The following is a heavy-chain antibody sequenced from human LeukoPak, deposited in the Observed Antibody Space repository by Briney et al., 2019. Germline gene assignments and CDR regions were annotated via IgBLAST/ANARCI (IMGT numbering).Heavy chain of an antibody. CDR2: INHSGST. CDR1: GFTFSSYS. D-gene: IGHD4-17*01. J-gene: IGHJ4*02. Sequence: GSLRLSCAASGFTFSSYSMNWVRQPPGKGLEWIGEINHSGSTNYNPSLKSRVTISVDTSKNQFSLKLSSVTAADTAVYYCARERTVTTFDYWGQGTLVTVSS. V-gene: IGHV4-34*01. CDR3: ARERTVTTFDY.